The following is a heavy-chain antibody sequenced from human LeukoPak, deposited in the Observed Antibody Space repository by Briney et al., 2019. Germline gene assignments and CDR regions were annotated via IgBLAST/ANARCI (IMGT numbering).Heavy chain of an antibody. CDR3: AKDDDSSGSFDY. CDR1: GFTFSTYA. D-gene: IGHD3-22*01. CDR2: ISGSGGST. V-gene: IGHV3-23*01. J-gene: IGHJ4*02. Sequence: QSGGSLRLSCAASGFTFSTYAMTWVRQAPGKGLEWVSAISGSGGSTYYADSVKGRFTISRDNSKNTLYLQMNSLRAEDTAVYYCAKDDDSSGSFDYWGQGTLVTVSS.